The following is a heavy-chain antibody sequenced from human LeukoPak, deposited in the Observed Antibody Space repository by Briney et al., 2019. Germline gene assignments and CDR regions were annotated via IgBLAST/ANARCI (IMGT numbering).Heavy chain of an antibody. D-gene: IGHD3-3*01. V-gene: IGHV4-59*12. CDR1: GGSISSYY. J-gene: IGHJ4*02. CDR2: IYYSGST. Sequence: SETLSLTCTVSGGSISSYYWSWIRQPPGKGLEWIGYIYYSGSTNYNPSLKSRVTISVDTSKNQFSLKLSSVTAADTAVYYCARGPQITIFGVVIISYFDYWGQGTLVTVSS. CDR3: ARGPQITIFGVVIISYFDY.